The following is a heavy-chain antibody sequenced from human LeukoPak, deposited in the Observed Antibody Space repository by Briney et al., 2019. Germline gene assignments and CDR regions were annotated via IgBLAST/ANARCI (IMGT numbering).Heavy chain of an antibody. CDR3: ARGGGSSWYFVVSDYYYYMDV. J-gene: IGHJ6*03. Sequence: SETLSLTCTVSGGSISSSSYCWGWIRQPPGKGLEWIGSIYYSGSTYYNPSLKSRVTISVDTSKNQFSLKLSSVTAADTAVYYCARGGGSSWYFVVSDYYYYMDVWGKGTTVTVSS. V-gene: IGHV4-39*07. CDR1: GGSISSSSYC. CDR2: IYYSGST. D-gene: IGHD6-13*01.